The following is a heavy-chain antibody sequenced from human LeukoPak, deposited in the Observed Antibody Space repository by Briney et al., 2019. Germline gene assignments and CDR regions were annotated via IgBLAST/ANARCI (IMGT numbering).Heavy chain of an antibody. J-gene: IGHJ4*02. V-gene: IGHV3-23*01. Sequence: GGSLRLSCAASGFTFSSYAMSWVRQAPGKGLEWVSAISGSGGSTYYADSVKGRFTISRDNSKNTLYLQMNSLRAEDTALYYCAKASGAIVSPTFDFWGQGTLVTVST. CDR3: AKASGAIVSPTFDF. CDR2: ISGSGGST. D-gene: IGHD3-22*01. CDR1: GFTFSSYA.